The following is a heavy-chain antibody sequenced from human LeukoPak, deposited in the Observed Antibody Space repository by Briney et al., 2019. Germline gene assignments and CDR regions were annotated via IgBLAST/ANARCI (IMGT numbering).Heavy chain of an antibody. CDR2: MNPNSGNT. D-gene: IGHD3-22*01. CDR1: GYTFTSYD. CDR3: ARGFRGYYDSSGYYSFDY. V-gene: IGHV1-8*03. J-gene: IGHJ4*02. Sequence: ASVKVSCKASGYTFTSYDINWVRQATGHGLEWMGWMNPNSGNTGYAQKFQGRVTITRNTSISTAYMELSSLRAEDTAVYYCARGFRGYYDSSGYYSFDYWGQGTLVTVSS.